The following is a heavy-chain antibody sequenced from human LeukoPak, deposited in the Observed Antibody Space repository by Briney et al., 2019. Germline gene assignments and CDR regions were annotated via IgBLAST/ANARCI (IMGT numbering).Heavy chain of an antibody. D-gene: IGHD6-19*01. CDR2: ILYDGSNK. CDR1: GFTFSSYG. V-gene: IGHV3-33*01. J-gene: IGHJ4*02. Sequence: PGGSLRLSCAASGFTFSSYGMHWVRQAPGKGLEWVAVILYDGSNKYYADSVKGRFTISRDNSKNTLYLQMNSLRAEDTAVYYCARDRIAVAGRCLDYWGQGTLVTVSS. CDR3: ARDRIAVAGRCLDY.